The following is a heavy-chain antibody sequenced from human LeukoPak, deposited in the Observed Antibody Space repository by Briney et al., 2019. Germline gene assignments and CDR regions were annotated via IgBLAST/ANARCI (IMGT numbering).Heavy chain of an antibody. J-gene: IGHJ5*02. V-gene: IGHV1-46*01. Sequence: ASVKVSCKASGYTFTSYYMHWVRQAPGQGLEWMGIINPSGGSTSYAQKFQGRVTMTRDTSTSTAYMELRSLRSDDTAVYYCAREPPAAIRSYNWFDPWGQGTLVTVSS. CDR2: INPSGGST. CDR3: AREPPAAIRSYNWFDP. D-gene: IGHD2-2*02. CDR1: GYTFTSYY.